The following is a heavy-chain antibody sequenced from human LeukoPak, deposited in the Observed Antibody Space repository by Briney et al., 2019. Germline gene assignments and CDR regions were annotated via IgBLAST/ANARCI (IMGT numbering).Heavy chain of an antibody. J-gene: IGHJ4*02. D-gene: IGHD6-6*01. CDR1: GGSISSYY. CDR2: IYTSGST. CDR3: ARGGGSIAARANDY. Sequence: PSETLSLTCTVSGGSISSYYWSWIRQPAGKGLEWIVRIYTSGSTNYNPSLKSRVTMSVDTSKNQFSLKLSSVTAADTAVYYCARGGGSIAARANDYWGQGTLVTVSS. V-gene: IGHV4-4*07.